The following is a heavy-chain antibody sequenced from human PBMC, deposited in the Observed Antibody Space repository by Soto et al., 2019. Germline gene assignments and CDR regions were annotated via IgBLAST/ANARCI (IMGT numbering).Heavy chain of an antibody. CDR3: ASPHPLYCSGGRRTPDLPLHY. D-gene: IGHD2-15*01. Sequence: ASVKVSCKAMRYTFTNFYIHWVRQAPGQGLEWMGMINPSGGSTSYAQKFQGRVTMTRDTSTSTVYMQLTSLRSEDTAVYYCASPHPLYCSGGRRTPDLPLHYWGQGTLVTVSS. J-gene: IGHJ4*02. CDR2: INPSGGST. CDR1: RYTFTNFY. V-gene: IGHV1-46*01.